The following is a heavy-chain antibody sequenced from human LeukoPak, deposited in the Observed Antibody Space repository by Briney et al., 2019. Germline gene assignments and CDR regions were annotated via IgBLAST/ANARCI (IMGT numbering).Heavy chain of an antibody. V-gene: IGHV3-23*01. CDR2: ISGSAGRT. Sequence: GGSLRLSCAASGFTFSSYAMSWVRQAPGKGLEWVSAISGSAGRTYYADSVKGRFIISRDNSKNTLFLQMNSLRAEDTAVYYCANTGGGSYYIPDIDYWGQGTLVTVS. D-gene: IGHD1-26*01. J-gene: IGHJ4*02. CDR1: GFTFSSYA. CDR3: ANTGGGSYYIPDIDY.